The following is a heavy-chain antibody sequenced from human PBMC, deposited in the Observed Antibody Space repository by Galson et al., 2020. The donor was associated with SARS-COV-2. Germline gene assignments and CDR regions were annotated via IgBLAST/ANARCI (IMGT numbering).Heavy chain of an antibody. CDR3: ARDVPDYYGSGNPLSPASYYYYGMDV. CDR1: GGSISSGDYY. J-gene: IGHJ6*02. Sequence: ASETLSLTCTVSGGSISSGDYYWSWIRQPPGKGLEWIGYIYYSGSTYYNPSLKSRVTISVDTSKNQFSLKLSSVTAADTAVYYCARDVPDYYGSGNPLSPASYYYYGMDVWGQGTTVTVSS. CDR2: IYYSGST. D-gene: IGHD3-10*01. V-gene: IGHV4-30-4*01.